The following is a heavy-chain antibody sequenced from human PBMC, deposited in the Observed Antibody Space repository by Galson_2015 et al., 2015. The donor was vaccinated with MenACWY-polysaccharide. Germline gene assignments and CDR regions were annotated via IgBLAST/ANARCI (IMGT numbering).Heavy chain of an antibody. CDR3: ARSHVVVVTAIQDTNAFDV. V-gene: IGHV3-33*01. Sequence: SLRLGCAASGFTFSTYGMHWVRQAPGKGLEWVANIWYDGRNKNYADSVKGRFTISRDNSKNSLYLQMNSLRAEDTALYYCARSHVVVVTAIQDTNAFDVWGQGTMVTVSS. CDR2: IWYDGRNK. J-gene: IGHJ3*01. D-gene: IGHD2-21*02. CDR1: GFTFSTYG.